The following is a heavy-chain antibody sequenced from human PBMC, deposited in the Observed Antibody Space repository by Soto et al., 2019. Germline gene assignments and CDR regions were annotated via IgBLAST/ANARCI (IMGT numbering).Heavy chain of an antibody. V-gene: IGHV3-30*18. CDR3: AKDWGFGAFDI. D-gene: IGHD3-16*01. CDR1: GFTFSSYG. Sequence: QVQLVESGGGVVQPGRSLRLSCAASGFTFSSYGMHWVRQAPGKGLEWVAVISDDGSNKYYSDSVKGRFTISRDNSKNSLYLQMNRLRAEDTAVYYCAKDWGFGAFDIWGQGTMVTFSS. CDR2: ISDDGSNK. J-gene: IGHJ3*02.